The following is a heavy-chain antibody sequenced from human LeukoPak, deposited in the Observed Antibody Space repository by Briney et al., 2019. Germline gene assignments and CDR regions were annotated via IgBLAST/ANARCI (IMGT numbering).Heavy chain of an antibody. CDR1: GGSINTYY. CDR2: IYYSGST. D-gene: IGHD5-18*01. J-gene: IGHJ3*02. CDR3: ARGVGFSDTAYDAFDI. Sequence: PSETLSLTCSVSGGSINTYYWTWIRQPPGKGLEWIGYIYYSGSTKNNPSLKSRVTISVDTSKNQFSLNLSSVTAADTAVYYCARGVGFSDTAYDAFDIWGQGTMVTVSS. V-gene: IGHV4-59*01.